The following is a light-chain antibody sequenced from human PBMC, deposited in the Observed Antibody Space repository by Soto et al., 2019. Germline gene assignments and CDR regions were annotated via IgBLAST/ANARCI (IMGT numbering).Light chain of an antibody. CDR1: SIDVGGYNY. CDR2: EVT. V-gene: IGLV2-8*01. CDR3: NSSSGKDNLGV. Sequence: QSALTQPPSASGSPGQSVTISCTGTSIDVGGYNYVSWYQQHPGKVPKLIIYEVTKRPSGVPERFSGSKSGTTASLTVSGLQADDEDDYYCNSSSGKDNLGVFGGGTKLTVL. J-gene: IGLJ2*01.